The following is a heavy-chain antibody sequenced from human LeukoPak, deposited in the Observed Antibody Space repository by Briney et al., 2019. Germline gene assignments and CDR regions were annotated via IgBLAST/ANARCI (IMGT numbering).Heavy chain of an antibody. J-gene: IGHJ4*02. CDR3: AKTHGNGWYFDY. Sequence: PGRSLRLSCAASGFTFSNYNMNWVRQAPGKGLEWVSYISSGGGATHYADSVKGRFTISRDNAKNSLYLQMNSLRDEDTALYSCAKTHGNGWYFDYWGQGNLVTVAS. CDR2: ISSGGGAT. V-gene: IGHV3-48*02. CDR1: GFTFSNYN. D-gene: IGHD6-19*01.